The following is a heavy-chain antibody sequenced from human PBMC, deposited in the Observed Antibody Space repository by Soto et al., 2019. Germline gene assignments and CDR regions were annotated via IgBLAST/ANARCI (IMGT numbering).Heavy chain of an antibody. J-gene: IGHJ6*02. CDR1: GFTSGDYA. CDR2: IRSKAYDGTT. Sequence: PGGSLRLSCTGSGFTSGDYAMSWVRQAPGKGLEWVGFIRSKAYDGTTEYAASVIGRFTISRDDSKSIAYLQMNRLKTEDTAMYFCTRIRENYYYDMDVRGHGTTLTVSS. V-gene: IGHV3-49*04. CDR3: TRIRENYYYDMDV.